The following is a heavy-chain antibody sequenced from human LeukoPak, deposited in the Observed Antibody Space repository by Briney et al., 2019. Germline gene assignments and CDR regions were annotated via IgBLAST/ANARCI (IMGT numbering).Heavy chain of an antibody. D-gene: IGHD4/OR15-4a*01. Sequence: PGGSLRLSCVVSGXTFSNYWMTWVRQAPGKGLEWVANIKEDGSEKYYEDCVKGRFTISRDNAKNSLYLQMNSLRAEDTAVYYCGSGKWLTNWGQGTLVTVSS. CDR1: GXTFSNYW. CDR3: GSGKWLTN. CDR2: IKEDGSEK. V-gene: IGHV3-7*05. J-gene: IGHJ4*02.